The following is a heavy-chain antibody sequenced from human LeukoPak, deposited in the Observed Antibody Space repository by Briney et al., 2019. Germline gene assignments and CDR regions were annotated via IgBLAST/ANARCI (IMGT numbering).Heavy chain of an antibody. CDR3: AKDFSSGRYAFDI. CDR1: GFNIEGHN. CDR2: IQHDGSGK. J-gene: IGHJ3*02. D-gene: IGHD3-10*01. V-gene: IGHV3-30*02. Sequence: GGSLKLSCAASGFNIEGHNMHWVRQAPGKGLEWVSFIQHDGSGKWYVDSVKGRFTISRDNSKNTLSLQMNDLRLEDTAVYYCAKDFSSGRYAFDIWGQGTIVTVSS.